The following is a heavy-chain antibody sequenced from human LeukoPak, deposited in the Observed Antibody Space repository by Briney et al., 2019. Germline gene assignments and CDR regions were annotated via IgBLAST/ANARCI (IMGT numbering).Heavy chain of an antibody. Sequence: PGRSLRLSCAASGFTFSSYGMHWVRQAPGKGLEWVAVIWYDGSDKYYADSVKGRFTISRDNSKNTLYLQMNSLRAEDTAVYYCARDRGYFDWLLPDYWGQGTLVTVSS. CDR3: ARDRGYFDWLLPDY. CDR1: GFTFSSYG. J-gene: IGHJ4*02. CDR2: IWYDGSDK. V-gene: IGHV3-33*01. D-gene: IGHD3-9*01.